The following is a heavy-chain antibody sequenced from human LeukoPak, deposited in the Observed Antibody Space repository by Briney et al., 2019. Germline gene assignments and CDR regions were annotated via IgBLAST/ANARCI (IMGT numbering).Heavy chain of an antibody. CDR2: IYTSGST. D-gene: IGHD5-24*01. CDR3: ARQVEMATIDAFDI. CDR1: GGSISSGSYY. Sequence: SETLSLTCTVSGGSISSGSYYWSWIRQPAGKGLEWIGRIYTSGSTNYNPSLKSRVTISVDTSKNQFSLKLSSVTTADTAVYYCARQVEMATIDAFDIWGQGTMVTVSS. J-gene: IGHJ3*02. V-gene: IGHV4-61*02.